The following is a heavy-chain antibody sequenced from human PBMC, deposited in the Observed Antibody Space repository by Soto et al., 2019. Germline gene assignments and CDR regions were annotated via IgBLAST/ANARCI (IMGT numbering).Heavy chain of an antibody. D-gene: IGHD6-19*01. CDR1: GFSLSNARMG. J-gene: IGHJ2*01. CDR2: IFSNDEK. Sequence: QVTLKESGPVLVKPTETLTLTCTVSGFSLSNARMGVSWIRQPPGKALEWLAHIFSNDEKSYSTSLKSRLTISKDTSKSPVVLTMTNMDAVDTATYYCARIRVAVAGSGGIYWYFDLWGRGTLVTVSS. V-gene: IGHV2-26*01. CDR3: ARIRVAVAGSGGIYWYFDL.